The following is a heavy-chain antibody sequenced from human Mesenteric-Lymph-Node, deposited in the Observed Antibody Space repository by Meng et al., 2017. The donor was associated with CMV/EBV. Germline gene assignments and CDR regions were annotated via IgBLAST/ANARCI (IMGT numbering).Heavy chain of an antibody. CDR2: ISVYRGNT. CDR3: ERDPFLGNGDGGYSYDY. D-gene: IGHD5-18*01. J-gene: IGHJ4*02. Sequence: ASVKVSCKASGYTFSNYGISWVRQAPGQGLEWMGWISVYRGNTNYAPKLQDRVTMTTDTYTSTAYMELRSLRSDDTAVYYCERDPFLGNGDGGYSYDYWGQGTLVTVSS. CDR1: GYTFSNYG. V-gene: IGHV1-18*01.